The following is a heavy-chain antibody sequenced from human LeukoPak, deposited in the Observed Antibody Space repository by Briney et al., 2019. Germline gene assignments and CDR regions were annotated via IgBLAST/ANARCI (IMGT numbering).Heavy chain of an antibody. CDR2: INHSGSP. CDR3: ARVNINNWHSCDY. D-gene: IGHD1-1*01. CDR1: GGSISGSNW. Sequence: PSGTLSLTCAVSGGSISGSNWWSWVRQPPGQGLEWIGEINHSGSPNYNPSLKSRVTILVDKSRNHFSLNLSSVTAADTAVYYCARVNINNWHSCDYWGQGTLVTVSS. J-gene: IGHJ4*02. V-gene: IGHV4-4*02.